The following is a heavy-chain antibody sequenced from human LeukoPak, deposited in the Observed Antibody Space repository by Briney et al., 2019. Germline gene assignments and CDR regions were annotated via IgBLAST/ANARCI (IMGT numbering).Heavy chain of an antibody. Sequence: GWISAYNCNTNYAQKLQGRVTMTTDTSTSTAYMELRSLRSDDTAVYYCARDRNYYYYMDVWGKGTTVTVSS. CDR2: ISAYNCNT. J-gene: IGHJ6*03. V-gene: IGHV1-18*01. CDR3: ARDRNYYYYMDV.